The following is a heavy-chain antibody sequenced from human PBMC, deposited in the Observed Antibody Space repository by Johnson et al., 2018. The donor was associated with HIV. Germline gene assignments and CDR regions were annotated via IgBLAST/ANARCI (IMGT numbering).Heavy chain of an antibody. CDR3: ARGGGFYYYDSSGYYRRVGAFDI. CDR2: IKQDGSEK. CDR1: GFTFSSYW. V-gene: IGHV3-7*01. Sequence: VQLVESGGGLVQPGGSLRLSCAASGFTFSSYWMSWVRQAPGKGLEWVANIKQDGSEKYYVDSVKGRFTISRDNAKNSLYLQMNSLRDEDTAVYYCARGGGFYYYDSSGYYRRVGAFDIWGQGTMVTVSS. D-gene: IGHD3-22*01. J-gene: IGHJ3*02.